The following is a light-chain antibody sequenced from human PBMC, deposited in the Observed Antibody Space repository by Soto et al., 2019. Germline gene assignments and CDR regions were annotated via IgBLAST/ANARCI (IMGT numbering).Light chain of an antibody. J-gene: IGKJ1*01. CDR3: MQGTHWPKT. CDR1: QSLGYSDGNTY. CDR2: QVS. V-gene: IGKV2-30*01. Sequence: DVVMTQSPLSLTVTVGQPASISCRSSQSLGYSDGNTYLSWFQQGPGQSPRRLIYQVSKRDSGVPDRFSGSGSGTDFTLTISRVEADDVGIYYCMQGTHWPKTFGQGTKVEIK.